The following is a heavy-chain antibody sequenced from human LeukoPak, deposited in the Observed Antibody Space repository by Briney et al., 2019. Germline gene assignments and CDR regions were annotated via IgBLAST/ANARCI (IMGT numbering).Heavy chain of an antibody. CDR2: IYYSGST. CDR3: ARHQISTRGYYYYGMDV. V-gene: IGHV4-59*08. Sequence: SETLSLTCTVSGGSISSYYWSWIRQPPGKGLEWIGYIYYSGSTNYNPSLKSRVTISVDTSKNQFSLKLGSVTAADTAVYYCARHQISTRGYYYYGMDVWGQGTTVTVSS. D-gene: IGHD3-10*01. J-gene: IGHJ6*02. CDR1: GGSISSYY.